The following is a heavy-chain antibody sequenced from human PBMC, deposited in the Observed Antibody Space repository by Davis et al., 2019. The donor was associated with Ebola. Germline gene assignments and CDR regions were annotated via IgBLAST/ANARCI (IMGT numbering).Heavy chain of an antibody. J-gene: IGHJ4*02. D-gene: IGHD3-10*01. Sequence: PGGSLRLSCAASGFIFSHFGMHWVRQAPGKGLEWVAFIAYDESNEDYGDSVKGRFTISRDNSRNTLYLQMNSLGGEDTAVYYCATDPHDGLFHFDFWGQGTLVTVSS. V-gene: IGHV3-30*02. CDR1: GFIFSHFG. CDR2: IAYDESNE. CDR3: ATDPHDGLFHFDF.